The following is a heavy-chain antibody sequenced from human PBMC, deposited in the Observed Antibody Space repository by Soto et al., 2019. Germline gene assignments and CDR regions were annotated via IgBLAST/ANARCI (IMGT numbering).Heavy chain of an antibody. CDR1: GYSLTTYW. Sequence: GESLKISCNTSGYSLTTYWFAWVRQMPGKGLEWMGIIYLSDSDTIYSPSAQGHCTISADKSIKTAYLQWSSLKASDTAIYYCATTFDYNGYFDPWGQGTQGTVYS. CDR3: ATTFDYNGYFDP. CDR2: IYLSDSDT. D-gene: IGHD4-4*01. V-gene: IGHV5-51*01. J-gene: IGHJ5*02.